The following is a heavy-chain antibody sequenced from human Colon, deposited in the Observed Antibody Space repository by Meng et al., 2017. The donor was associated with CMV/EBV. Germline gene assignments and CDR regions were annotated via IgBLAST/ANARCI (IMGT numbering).Heavy chain of an antibody. D-gene: IGHD1-1*01. CDR1: GFPISSFG. J-gene: IGHJ4*02. Sequence: GESLKISCVASGFPISSFGMHWVRQAPGRGLEWMAYIRHDGNTQYYADSLKGRFTVSRDNSKNTLYLQMDSLRVDDTAAYYCAKEGVEIEPFFDYWGQGTLVTVSS. CDR2: IRHDGNTQ. V-gene: IGHV3-30*02. CDR3: AKEGVEIEPFFDY.